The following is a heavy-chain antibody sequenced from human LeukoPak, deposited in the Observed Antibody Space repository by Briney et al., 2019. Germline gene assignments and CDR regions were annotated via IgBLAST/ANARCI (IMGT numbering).Heavy chain of an antibody. Sequence: ASVKVSCKASGYTFTNYGISWLRQAPRQGLEWMGWISAYNGNTNYAQKLQGRVTMTTDTSTSTAYMELRSLRSDDTAVYYCARVRCSGGSCYSNFDYWGQGTLVTVSS. CDR3: ARVRCSGGSCYSNFDY. D-gene: IGHD2-15*01. CDR2: ISAYNGNT. J-gene: IGHJ4*02. CDR1: GYTFTNYG. V-gene: IGHV1-18*01.